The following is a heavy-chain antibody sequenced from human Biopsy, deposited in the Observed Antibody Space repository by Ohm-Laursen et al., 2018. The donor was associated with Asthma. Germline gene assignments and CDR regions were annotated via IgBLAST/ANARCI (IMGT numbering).Heavy chain of an antibody. CDR2: IYSGGGT. CDR3: ARAYGGSFFSGSFDI. CDR1: GFTVSTNG. V-gene: IGHV3-53*01. D-gene: IGHD4-23*01. J-gene: IGHJ3*02. Sequence: SLRLSCAAPGFTVSTNGMSWVCQPPGKGLEWVSVIYSGGGTYYADSVQGRVTTSRDNSKNTLSLQMNSLRAEDTAVYYCARAYGGSFFSGSFDIWGQGTMVTVSS.